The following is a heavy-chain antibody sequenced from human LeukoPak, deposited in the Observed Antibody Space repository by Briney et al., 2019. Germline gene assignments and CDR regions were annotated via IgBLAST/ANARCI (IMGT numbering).Heavy chain of an antibody. CDR1: GYGFTSYQ. J-gene: IGHJ4*01. D-gene: IGHD4/OR15-4a*01. Sequence: ASVRVSCKASGYGFTSYQIHWVQQAPGQGLEWLGIINPSGGSTRYAQKFQARLTLTSDTSATTVYMELTNVRSDDTAVYYCARAVDYPTYSFDFWGHGNLVTVST. V-gene: IGHV1-46*01. CDR3: ARAVDYPTYSFDF. CDR2: INPSGGST.